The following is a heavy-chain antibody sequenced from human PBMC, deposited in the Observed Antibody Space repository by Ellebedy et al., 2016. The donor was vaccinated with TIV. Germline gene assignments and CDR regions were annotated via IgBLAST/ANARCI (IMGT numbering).Heavy chain of an antibody. V-gene: IGHV4-59*08. D-gene: IGHD1/OR15-1a*01. CDR2: IYYSGTT. CDR3: ARSFFDLSNWYNGDFYYGMDL. Sequence: SETLSLTCTVSGGSISSSFWSWIRQPPGKGLEWIGYIYYSGTTNYNPSLKSRVTMSIDTSKSQFSLRLSSVTAADTAVYYCARSFFDLSNWYNGDFYYGMDLWGQGTTVTISS. J-gene: IGHJ6*02. CDR1: GGSISSSF.